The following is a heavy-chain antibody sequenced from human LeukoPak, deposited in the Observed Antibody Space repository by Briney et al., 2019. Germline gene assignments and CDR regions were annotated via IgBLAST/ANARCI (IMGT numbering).Heavy chain of an antibody. D-gene: IGHD3-22*01. CDR1: GYTFTSYG. J-gene: IGHJ3*02. V-gene: IGHV1-18*01. CDR2: ISAYNGDT. CDR3: ARGGPAPHRITLIVVASSTDAFDI. Sequence: ASVKVSCKASGYTFTSYGISWVRQAPGQGLELMGCISAYNGDTNYAQKLQGRVTMTTDTSTSTAYMELRSLRSDDTAVYYCARGGPAPHRITLIVVASSTDAFDIWGQGTMVTVSS.